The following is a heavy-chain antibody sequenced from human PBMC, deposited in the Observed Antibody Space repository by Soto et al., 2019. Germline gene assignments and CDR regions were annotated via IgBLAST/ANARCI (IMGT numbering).Heavy chain of an antibody. Sequence: QVQLVQSGAEEKKPGASVKVSCKASGYTFTSYAMHWVRQAAGQRLEWMGWINAGNGNTKYSQKFQGRVTITRDTSASTAYMELSSLRSEDTAVYYCARSIVVVTALDYWGQGTRVTVSS. J-gene: IGHJ4*02. CDR1: GYTFTSYA. V-gene: IGHV1-3*05. CDR2: INAGNGNT. D-gene: IGHD2-21*02. CDR3: ARSIVVVTALDY.